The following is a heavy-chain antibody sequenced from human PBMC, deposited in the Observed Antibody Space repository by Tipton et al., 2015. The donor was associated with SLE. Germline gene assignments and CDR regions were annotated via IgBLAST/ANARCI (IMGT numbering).Heavy chain of an antibody. CDR2: IFASGST. D-gene: IGHD6-13*01. CDR1: GGSIDSGSYY. V-gene: IGHV4-61*02. J-gene: IGHJ4*02. CDR3: AGREGLEAAVDY. Sequence: TLSLTCTVSGGSIDSGSYYWSWIRQPAGKRLEWIGRIFASGSTNYRSSLRSRVTMSVDTSNNQVSLKLTSVTAADTAVYYCAGREGLEAAVDYWGQGTLVTVSS.